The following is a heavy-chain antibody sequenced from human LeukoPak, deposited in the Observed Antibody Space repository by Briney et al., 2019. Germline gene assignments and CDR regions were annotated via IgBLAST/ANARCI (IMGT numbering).Heavy chain of an antibody. Sequence: ASVKVSCRASGYTFTSYGISWVRQAPGQGLEWMGWISAYNGNTNYAQKLQGRVTMTTDTSTSTAYMELRSLRSDDTAVYYCARDSGSYYDFWSGYYAFVYWGQGTLVTVSS. CDR3: ARDSGSYYDFWSGYYAFVY. V-gene: IGHV1-18*01. J-gene: IGHJ4*02. CDR1: GYTFTSYG. D-gene: IGHD3-3*01. CDR2: ISAYNGNT.